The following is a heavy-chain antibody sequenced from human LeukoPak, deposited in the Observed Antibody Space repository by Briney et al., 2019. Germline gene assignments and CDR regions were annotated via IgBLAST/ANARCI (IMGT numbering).Heavy chain of an antibody. CDR3: ARDSHYYDSSGSLDYYGMDV. J-gene: IGHJ6*02. CDR2: IYSGGST. V-gene: IGHV3-53*01. D-gene: IGHD3-22*01. Sequence: PGGSLRLSCAASGFTVSSNYMSWVRQAPGKGLEWVSVIYSGGSTYYADSVKGRFTISRDNSKNTLYLQMSSLRAEDTAVYYCARDSHYYDSSGSLDYYGMDVWGQGTTVTVSS. CDR1: GFTVSSNY.